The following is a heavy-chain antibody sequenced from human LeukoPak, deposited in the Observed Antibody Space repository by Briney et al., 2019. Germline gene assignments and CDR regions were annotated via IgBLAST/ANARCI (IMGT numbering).Heavy chain of an antibody. Sequence: ASVKVSCKASGYTFTIYGISWVRQAPGQGLEWMGWISAYNGNTNYAQKLQGRVTMTTDTSTSTAYMELRSLRSDDTAVYYCARLLVLEQWLVYYFDYWGQGFLVTVSS. D-gene: IGHD6-19*01. V-gene: IGHV1-18*01. J-gene: IGHJ4*02. CDR2: ISAYNGNT. CDR3: ARLLVLEQWLVYYFDY. CDR1: GYTFTIYG.